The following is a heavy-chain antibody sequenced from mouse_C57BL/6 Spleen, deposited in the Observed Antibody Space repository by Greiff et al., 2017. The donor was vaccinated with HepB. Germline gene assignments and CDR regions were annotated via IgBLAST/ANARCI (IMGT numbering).Heavy chain of an antibody. V-gene: IGHV1-39*01. CDR2: INPNYGTT. CDR1: GYSFPDYN. CDR3: SAYYYGSSYDYAMDY. D-gene: IGHD1-1*01. Sequence: EVQLQQSGPELVQPGASVKISCKASGYSFPDYNMNWVKQSNGKSLEWIGVINPNYGTTSYNQKFKGKATLTVDQSSSTAYMQLNSLTSEDSAVYYCSAYYYGSSYDYAMDYWGQGTSVTVSS. J-gene: IGHJ4*01.